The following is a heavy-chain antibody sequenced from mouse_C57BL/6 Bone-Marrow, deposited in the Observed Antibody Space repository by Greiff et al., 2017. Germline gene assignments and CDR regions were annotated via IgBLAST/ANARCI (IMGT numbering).Heavy chain of an antibody. CDR1: GYTFTSYW. V-gene: IGHV1-53*01. CDR2: INPSNGGT. J-gene: IGHJ2*01. CDR3: ATGDPTYYYGSSPPYFDY. D-gene: IGHD1-1*01. Sequence: QVQLQQPGTELVKPGASVKLSCKASGYTFTSYWMHWVKQRPGQGLEWIGNINPSNGGTNYNEKFKSKATLTVDKSSSTAYMQLSSLTSEDSAVYYCATGDPTYYYGSSPPYFDYWGQGTTLTVSS.